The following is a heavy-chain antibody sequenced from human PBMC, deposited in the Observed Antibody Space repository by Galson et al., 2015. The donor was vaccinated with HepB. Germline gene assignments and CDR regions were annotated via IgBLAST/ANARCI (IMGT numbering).Heavy chain of an antibody. CDR1: GFTFSSYS. D-gene: IGHD2-2*01. CDR3: ASSPAPPPNIVVVPAAPYYYYYMDV. J-gene: IGHJ6*03. Sequence: SLRLSCAASGFTFSSYSMNWVRQAPGKGLEWVSSISSSSSYIYYADSVKGRFTISRDNAKNSLYLQMNSLRAEDTAVYYYASSPAPPPNIVVVPAAPYYYYYMDVWGKGTTVTVSS. CDR2: ISSSSSYI. V-gene: IGHV3-21*01.